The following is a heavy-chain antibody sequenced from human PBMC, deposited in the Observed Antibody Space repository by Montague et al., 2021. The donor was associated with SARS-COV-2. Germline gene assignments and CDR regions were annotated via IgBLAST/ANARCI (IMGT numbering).Heavy chain of an antibody. J-gene: IGHJ4*02. V-gene: IGHV3-30*18. CDR3: AKGFTYGPDY. CDR2: ISYNGSTK. CDR1: GFTFSNYG. Sequence: SLRLSCAASGFTFSNYGMYWFRQAPGKGLECVALISYNGSTKHYGDTVKGRFTISRDNSKNTLYLQLNSLRPEDTAAYYCAKGFTYGPDYWGQGTLVTVSS. D-gene: IGHD3-10*01.